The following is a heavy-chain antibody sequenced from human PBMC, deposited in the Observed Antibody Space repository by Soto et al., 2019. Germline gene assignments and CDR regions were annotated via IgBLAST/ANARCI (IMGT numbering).Heavy chain of an antibody. V-gene: IGHV3-74*01. J-gene: IGHJ3*01. D-gene: IGHD4-4*01. CDR2: INEDGTRT. CDR1: EFTVSTYW. CDR3: AREDSNHDAFDV. Sequence: EMQLVESGGELVQQGGSLRLSCVGAEFTVSTYWMHWVRQAPGRGLVWVSRINEDGTRTVYADSVKGRFTISRDDATNTLYLQLNSLRAEDTAVYYCAREDSNHDAFDVWGQGTMVTVSS.